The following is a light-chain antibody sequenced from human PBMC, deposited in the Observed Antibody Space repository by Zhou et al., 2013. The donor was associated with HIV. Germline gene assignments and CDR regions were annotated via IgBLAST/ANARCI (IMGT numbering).Light chain of an antibody. CDR2: GAS. CDR3: QQSYSTPRT. V-gene: IGKV1D-12*01. J-gene: IGKJ3*01. CDR1: QGISKW. Sequence: DIQMTQSPSSVSASVGDRITITCRASQGISKWLAWYQQKPGKAPKLLIYGASSLQSGVPSRFSGSGFGTDFTLTINRLHPEDFATYYCQQSYSTPRTFGPGTKVDIK.